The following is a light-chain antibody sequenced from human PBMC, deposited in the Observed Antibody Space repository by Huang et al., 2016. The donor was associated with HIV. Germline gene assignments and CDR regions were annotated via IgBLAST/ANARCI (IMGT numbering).Light chain of an antibody. V-gene: IGKV3-15*01. CDR3: QQYDSWPPRHT. Sequence: ETVLTQSPGTLSASLGGRVTLTCRASQNVHGNLAWYQQTPGRPPRLLMYGSSTRAAGVSGRFSASGSETHFTLTITSLQSEDFGIYYCQQYDSWPPRHTFGQGTRLE. CDR1: QNVHGN. CDR2: GSS. J-gene: IGKJ2*01.